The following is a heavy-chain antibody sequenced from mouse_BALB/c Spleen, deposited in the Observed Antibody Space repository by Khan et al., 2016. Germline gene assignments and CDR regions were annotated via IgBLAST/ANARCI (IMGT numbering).Heavy chain of an antibody. CDR2: IHYSGST. CDR1: GYSISSGYS. J-gene: IGHJ2*01. Sequence: EVQLQESGPDLVKPSQSLSLTCTVTGYSISSGYSWHWIRQFPGNKLEWVAYIHYSGSTNYNPSLKSRISITRDTSKNQFFLQLISVTTEDTATYYCTRGDYYGSGYWGQGTTLTVSS. V-gene: IGHV3-1*02. D-gene: IGHD1-1*01. CDR3: TRGDYYGSGY.